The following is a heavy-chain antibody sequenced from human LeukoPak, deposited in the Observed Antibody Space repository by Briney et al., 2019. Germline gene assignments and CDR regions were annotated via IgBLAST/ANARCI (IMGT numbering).Heavy chain of an antibody. D-gene: IGHD2-15*01. CDR3: ARGGLYCSGGSCLNWFDP. J-gene: IGHJ5*02. CDR1: GFTFTSYA. CDR2: ISYDGSNK. Sequence: PGRSLRLSCAASGFTFTSYALHWVRQAPGKGLAWVAVISYDGSNKYYVDSVKGRFTISRDNSKNTLYLQMNSLRAEDTAVYFCARGGLYCSGGSCLNWFDPWAREPWSPSPQ. V-gene: IGHV3-30*04.